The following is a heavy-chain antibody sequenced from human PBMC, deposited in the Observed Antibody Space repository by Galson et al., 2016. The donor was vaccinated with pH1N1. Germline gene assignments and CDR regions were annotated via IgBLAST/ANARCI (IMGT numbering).Heavy chain of an antibody. CDR3: ARVNHYYYYGMDV. J-gene: IGHJ6*02. Sequence: SLRLSCAASGFTFSSYSMNWVRQAPGKGLEWVSYISSSSSTIYYADSVNDRFTISRDNAKNSLYLQMNSLRAEDTAVYYCARVNHYYYYGMDVWGQGTTVTVSS. V-gene: IGHV3-48*01. D-gene: IGHD1-14*01. CDR2: ISSSSSTI. CDR1: GFTFSSYS.